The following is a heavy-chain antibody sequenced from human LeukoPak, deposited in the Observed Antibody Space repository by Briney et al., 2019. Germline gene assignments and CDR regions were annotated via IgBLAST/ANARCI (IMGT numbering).Heavy chain of an antibody. V-gene: IGHV1-24*01. CDR2: FDPEDGET. Sequence: ASVKVSCKVSGYTLTELSMHWVRQAPGKGLEWVGGFDPEDGETIYAQKFQGRVTTTEDTSTDTAYMELSSLRSEDTAVYYCAIKCHRQLVLLSFDYWGQGTLVTVSS. CDR1: GYTLTELS. CDR3: AIKCHRQLVLLSFDY. D-gene: IGHD6-13*01. J-gene: IGHJ4*02.